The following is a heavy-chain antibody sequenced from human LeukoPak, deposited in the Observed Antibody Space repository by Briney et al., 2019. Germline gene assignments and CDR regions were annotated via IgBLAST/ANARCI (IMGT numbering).Heavy chain of an antibody. CDR1: GFTFSSYA. Sequence: GGSLRLSCAASGFTFSSYAMSWVRQAPGKGLEWVAVISYDGSNKYYADSVKGRFIISRDNSKNTLYLQMNSLRAEDTAVYYCARDFMDIVVVPAATFDYWGQGTLVTVSS. D-gene: IGHD2-2*03. CDR3: ARDFMDIVVVPAATFDY. V-gene: IGHV3-30-3*01. CDR2: ISYDGSNK. J-gene: IGHJ4*02.